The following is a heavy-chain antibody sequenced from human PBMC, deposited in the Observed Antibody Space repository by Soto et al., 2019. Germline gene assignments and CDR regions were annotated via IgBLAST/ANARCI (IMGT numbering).Heavy chain of an antibody. CDR3: ASCIAARGRNWFDP. CDR1: GYTFTRYG. CDR2: ISAYNGNT. Sequence: ASVKVSCKAAGYTFTRYGMSWVRQAPGQRLERMGWISAYNGNTNYAQKLQGRVTMTTDTSTSTAYMELRSLRSDDTAVYYSASCIAARGRNWFDPCGQGTLVTVSS. V-gene: IGHV1-18*01. J-gene: IGHJ5*02. D-gene: IGHD6-6*01.